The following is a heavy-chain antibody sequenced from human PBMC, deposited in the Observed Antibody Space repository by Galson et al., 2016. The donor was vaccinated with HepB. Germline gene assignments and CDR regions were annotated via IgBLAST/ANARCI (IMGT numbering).Heavy chain of an antibody. D-gene: IGHD6-19*01. CDR2: IIPLFGTA. CDR3: ARVHSSCWYFLDY. J-gene: IGHJ4*02. Sequence: SVKVSCKASGGTFRTSAIIWVRQAPGQGLEWIGGIIPLFGTANYAQKFQDRVTITADESTSTAYMEVSSLKSDDTAVYYCARVHSSCWYFLDYWGQGTLVTVPS. CDR1: GGTFRTSA. V-gene: IGHV1-69*13.